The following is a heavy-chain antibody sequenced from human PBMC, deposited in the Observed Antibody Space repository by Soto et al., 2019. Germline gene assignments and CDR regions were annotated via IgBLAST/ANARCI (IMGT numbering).Heavy chain of an antibody. CDR3: ARTGELWFGELGGMDV. CDR2: IWYDGSNK. J-gene: IGHJ6*02. Sequence: GGSLRLSCAASGFTFSSYGMHWVRQAPGKGLEWVAVIWYDGSNKYYADSVKGRFTISRDNSKNTLYLQMNSLRAEDTAVYYCARTGELWFGELGGMDVWGQGTTVTVSS. CDR1: GFTFSSYG. D-gene: IGHD3-10*01. V-gene: IGHV3-33*01.